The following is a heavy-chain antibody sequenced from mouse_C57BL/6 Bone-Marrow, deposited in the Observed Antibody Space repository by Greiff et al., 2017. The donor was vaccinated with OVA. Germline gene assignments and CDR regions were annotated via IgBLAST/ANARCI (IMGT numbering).Heavy chain of an antibody. J-gene: IGHJ3*01. CDR2: INPNNGGT. CDR1: GYTFTDYY. D-gene: IGHD1-1*01. Sequence: EVQLQQSGPELVKPGASVKISCKASGYTFTDYYMNWVKQSHGKSLEWIGDINPNNGGTSYNQKFKGKATLTVDKSSSTAYMELRSLTSEDSAVYYCARRPSYGSSFGFAFWGQGTLGTVSA. V-gene: IGHV1-26*01. CDR3: ARRPSYGSSFGFAF.